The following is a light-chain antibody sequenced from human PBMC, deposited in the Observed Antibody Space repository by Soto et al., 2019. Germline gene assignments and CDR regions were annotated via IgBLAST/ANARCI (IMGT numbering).Light chain of an antibody. CDR1: SSDVGDYNY. V-gene: IGLV2-14*01. Sequence: QSALTQPASVSGSPGQSITISCTGTSSDVGDYNYVSWYQQHPGKAPKLIIYGVSNRPSGISDRFSGSKSDNTASLTISGLQAEDEADYYCSSYSGTNTQVFGGGTKLTVL. J-gene: IGLJ2*01. CDR3: SSYSGTNTQV. CDR2: GVS.